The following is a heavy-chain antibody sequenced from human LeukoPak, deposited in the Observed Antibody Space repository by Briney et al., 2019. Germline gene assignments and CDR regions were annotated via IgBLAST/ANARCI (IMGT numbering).Heavy chain of an antibody. CDR3: ARDPIGSRWPYYFDY. V-gene: IGHV1-3*04. D-gene: IGHD6-13*01. CDR1: GYTFTTYA. CDR2: INTGNGNT. J-gene: IGHJ4*02. Sequence: ASVKVSCKASGYTFTTYAMHWVRQAPGQRLEWMGWINTGNGNTKYSQKFQDRVTITRDTSASTAYMDLSSLRSEDTAVYYCARDPIGSRWPYYFDYWGQGTLVTVSS.